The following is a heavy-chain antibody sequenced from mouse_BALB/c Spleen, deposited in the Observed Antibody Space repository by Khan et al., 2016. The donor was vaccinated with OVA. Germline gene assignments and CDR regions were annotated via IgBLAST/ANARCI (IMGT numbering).Heavy chain of an antibody. Sequence: VQLVESGPGLVAPSQSLSITCTVSGFSLTGYGVNWVRQPPGKGLEWLGMIWGDGSTDYNSALKSRLSISKDNSKSQVFLKMNRLHTDDTASDYCAREIYYDYAYYYAMDYWGQGTSVTVSS. V-gene: IGHV2-6-7*01. CDR3: AREIYYDYAYYYAMDY. D-gene: IGHD2-4*01. CDR2: IWGDGST. CDR1: GFSLTGYG. J-gene: IGHJ4*01.